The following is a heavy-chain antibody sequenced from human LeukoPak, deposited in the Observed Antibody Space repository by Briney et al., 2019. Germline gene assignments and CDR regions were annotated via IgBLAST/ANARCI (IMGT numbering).Heavy chain of an antibody. CDR1: CYTFTSYG. J-gene: IGHJ6*03. D-gene: IGHD2-2*01. CDR3: ARSGVPAAIPWGDYYYYYYMDV. Sequence: ASVKVSCKASCYTFTSYGISWVRQAPGQGLEWMGWISAYNGNTNYAQKLQGRVTMTTDTSTSTAYMELRSLRSDDTAVYYCARSGVPAAIPWGDYYYYYYMDVWGKGTTVTVSS. V-gene: IGHV1-18*01. CDR2: ISAYNGNT.